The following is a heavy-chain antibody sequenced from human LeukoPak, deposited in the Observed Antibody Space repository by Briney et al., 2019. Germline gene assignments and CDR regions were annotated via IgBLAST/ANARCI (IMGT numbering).Heavy chain of an antibody. J-gene: IGHJ4*02. D-gene: IGHD1-26*01. CDR3: ARDILDVGATHYFDY. V-gene: IGHV4-59*01. CDR1: GASITTYY. Sequence: SETLSLTCTVSGASITTYYWSWVRQPPGKGLEYIGQIHSSGSANYNPSLKSRVAMSLDASKNQFSLTVSSVTAADTAIYYCARDILDVGATHYFDYWGQGSLLTVSS. CDR2: IHSSGSA.